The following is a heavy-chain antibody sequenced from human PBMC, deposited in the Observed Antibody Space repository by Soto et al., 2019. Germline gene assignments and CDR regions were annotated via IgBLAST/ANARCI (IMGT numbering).Heavy chain of an antibody. V-gene: IGHV4-59*01. Sequence: SETLSLTCTVSGGSISSYYWSWIRQPPGKGLEWIGYIYYSGSTNYNPSLKSRVTISVDTSKNQFSLKLSSVTAADTAVYYCARETRIVATRSNWFDPWGQGTLVTVPQ. CDR2: IYYSGST. D-gene: IGHD5-12*01. CDR1: GGSISSYY. J-gene: IGHJ5*02. CDR3: ARETRIVATRSNWFDP.